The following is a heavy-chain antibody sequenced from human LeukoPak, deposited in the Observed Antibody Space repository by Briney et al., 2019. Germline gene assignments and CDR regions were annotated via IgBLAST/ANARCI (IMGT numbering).Heavy chain of an antibody. CDR1: GYTFTSYG. V-gene: IGHV1-18*01. CDR2: ISAYNGNT. J-gene: IGHJ4*02. D-gene: IGHD3-22*01. Sequence: ASVKVSCKASGYTFTSYGISWVRQAPGQGLEWTGWISAYNGNTNYAQKLQGRVTMTTDTSTSTAYMELRSLRPDDTAVYYCARLGNYYDSSGYYYWGQGTLVTVSS. CDR3: ARLGNYYDSSGYYY.